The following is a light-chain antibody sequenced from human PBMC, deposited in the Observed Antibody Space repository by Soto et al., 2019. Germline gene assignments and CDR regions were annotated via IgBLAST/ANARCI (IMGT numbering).Light chain of an antibody. CDR2: EVT. V-gene: IGLV2-8*01. CDR1: SSDVGDYNY. CDR3: SSYAGSNNFV. Sequence: QSVLTQPPSASGSPGQSVTISCTGTSSDVGDYNYASWYQQHPGKAPKLMIYEVTKRPSGVPDRFSGSKSGNTASLTVSGLQAEDEADYYCSSYAGSNNFVFGTGTKVTVL. J-gene: IGLJ1*01.